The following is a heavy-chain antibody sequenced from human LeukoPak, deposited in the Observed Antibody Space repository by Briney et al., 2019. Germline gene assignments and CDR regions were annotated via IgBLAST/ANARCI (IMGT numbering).Heavy chain of an antibody. D-gene: IGHD6-6*01. CDR3: AKLSLAARPDFGDDY. CDR2: ISYDGSNK. CDR1: GFTFSSYA. Sequence: GGSLRLSCAASGFTFSSYAMHWVRQAPGKGLEWVAVISYDGSNKYYADSVKGRFTISRDNSKNTLYLQMNSLRAEDTAVYYCAKLSLAARPDFGDDYWGQGTLVTVSS. V-gene: IGHV3-30-3*02. J-gene: IGHJ4*02.